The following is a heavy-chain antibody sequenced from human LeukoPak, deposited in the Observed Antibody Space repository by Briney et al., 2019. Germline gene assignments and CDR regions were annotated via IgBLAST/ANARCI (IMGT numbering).Heavy chain of an antibody. J-gene: IGHJ5*02. Sequence: SETLSLTCTVSGGSISSYYWSWIRQPAGKGLEWIGRIYTSGSTNYNPSLKSRVTVSVDTSKNQFSLKLSSVTAADTAVYYCARGVPLDCSGGSCPNNWFDPWGQGTLVTVSS. D-gene: IGHD2-15*01. V-gene: IGHV4-4*07. CDR3: ARGVPLDCSGGSCPNNWFDP. CDR1: GGSISSYY. CDR2: IYTSGST.